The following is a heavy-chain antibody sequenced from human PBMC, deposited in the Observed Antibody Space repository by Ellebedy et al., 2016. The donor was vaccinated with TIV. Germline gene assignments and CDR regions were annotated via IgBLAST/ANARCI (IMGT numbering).Heavy chain of an antibody. D-gene: IGHD6-6*01. CDR2: IYYSGST. CDR1: GGSISSYY. Sequence: SETLSLTXTVSGGSISSYYWSWIRQPPGKGLEWIGYIYYSGSTNYNPSLKSRVTISVDTSKNQFSLKLSSVTAADTAVYYCARDTIAARPRSDYWGQGTLVTVSS. CDR3: ARDTIAARPRSDY. V-gene: IGHV4-59*01. J-gene: IGHJ4*02.